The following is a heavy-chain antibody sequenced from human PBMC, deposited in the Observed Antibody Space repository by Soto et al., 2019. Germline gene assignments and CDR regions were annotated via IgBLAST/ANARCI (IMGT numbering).Heavy chain of an antibody. J-gene: IGHJ5*02. D-gene: IGHD5-12*01. CDR3: ARDLGGYDLYGPDT. Sequence: VASVKVSCKTSGDTFTDSSMPWVRQAPGQGLEWMGWINLNSGDTNYAEKFRGRVTMTRDTSIITAYMELTRLKSDDTAVYYCARDLGGYDLYGPDTWGQGTLVTVSS. CDR2: INLNSGDT. CDR1: GDTFTDSS. V-gene: IGHV1-2*02.